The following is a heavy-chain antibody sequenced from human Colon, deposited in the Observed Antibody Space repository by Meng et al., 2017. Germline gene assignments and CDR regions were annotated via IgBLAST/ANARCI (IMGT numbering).Heavy chain of an antibody. CDR3: ARELQLGY. D-gene: IGHD5-24*01. V-gene: IGHV3-21*01. CDR2: ISTSSSYI. Sequence: EIPLWESGGGLVQPWGSLRLSCAASGFTFSSYSMNWVRQAPGKGLEWVSSISTSSSYIYYADSVKGRFTISRDDAKNSLYLQMNSLRAEDTAVYYCARELQLGYWGQGTLVTVSS. CDR1: GFTFSSYS. J-gene: IGHJ4*02.